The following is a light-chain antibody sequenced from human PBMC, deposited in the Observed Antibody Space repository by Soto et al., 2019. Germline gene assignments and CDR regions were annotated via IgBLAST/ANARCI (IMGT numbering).Light chain of an antibody. Sequence: EIVLTQSPGTLSLSPGERATLSCRASQSVSSTYLAWYQQKPGQAPRLLIFATSSRATGIPDRFSGSGSGTDFTLTISRLEPEDFAVHYCQEYGSSPLYAFGQRTKLEIK. J-gene: IGKJ2*01. CDR3: QEYGSSPLYA. CDR2: ATS. V-gene: IGKV3-20*01. CDR1: QSVSSTY.